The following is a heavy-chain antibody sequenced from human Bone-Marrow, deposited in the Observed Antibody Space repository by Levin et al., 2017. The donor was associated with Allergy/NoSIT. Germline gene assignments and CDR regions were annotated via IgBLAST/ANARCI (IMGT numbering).Heavy chain of an antibody. J-gene: IGHJ5*02. CDR1: GYTFTGYY. CDR2: INPNSGGT. Sequence: GESLKISCKASGYTFTGYYMHWVRQAPGQGLEWMGWINPNSGGTNYAQKFQGRVTMTRDTSISTAYMELSRLRSDDTAVYYCARAGLIVVVPAVGVKINWFDPWGQGTLVTVSS. V-gene: IGHV1-2*02. D-gene: IGHD2-2*01. CDR3: ARAGLIVVVPAVGVKINWFDP.